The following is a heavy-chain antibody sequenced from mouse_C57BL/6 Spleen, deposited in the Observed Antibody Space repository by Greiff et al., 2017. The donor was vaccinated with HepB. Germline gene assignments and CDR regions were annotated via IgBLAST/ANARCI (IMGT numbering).Heavy chain of an antibody. CDR2: IYWDDDK. J-gene: IGHJ1*03. Sequence: QVTLKESGPGILQSSQTLSLTCSFSGFSLSTSGMGVSWIRQPSGKGLEWLAHIYWDDDKRYNPSLKSRLTISKDTSRNQVFLKITSVDTADTATYYCARSPPPYYGSSYWYFDVWGTGTTVTVSS. V-gene: IGHV8-12*01. CDR3: ARSPPPYYGSSYWYFDV. CDR1: GFSLSTSGMG. D-gene: IGHD1-1*01.